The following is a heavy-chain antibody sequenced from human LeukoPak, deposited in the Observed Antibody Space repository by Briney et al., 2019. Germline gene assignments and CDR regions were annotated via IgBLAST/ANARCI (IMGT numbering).Heavy chain of an antibody. CDR2: ISSSSSYI. CDR1: GFTFGSYS. CDR3: ARVGASLGLIGY. V-gene: IGHV3-21*01. D-gene: IGHD3-16*01. J-gene: IGHJ4*02. Sequence: GGSLRLSCAASGFTFGSYSMNWVRQAPGKGLEWVSSISSSSSYIYYADSVKGRFTISRDNAKNSLYLQMNSLRAEDTAVYYCARVGASLGLIGYWGQGTLVTVFS.